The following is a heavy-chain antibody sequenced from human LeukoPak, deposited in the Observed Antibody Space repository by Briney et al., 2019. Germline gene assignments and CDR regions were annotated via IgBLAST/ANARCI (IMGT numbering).Heavy chain of an antibody. D-gene: IGHD2-21*01. J-gene: IGHJ3*02. V-gene: IGHV1-69*13. Sequence: SVKVSCKASGGTFSSYAISWVRQAPGQGLEWMGGIIPIFGTANYAQKFQGRVTITADESTSTAYMELSSLGSEDTAVYYCAREAGKYSAAFDIWGQGTMVTVSS. CDR1: GGTFSSYA. CDR2: IIPIFGTA. CDR3: AREAGKYSAAFDI.